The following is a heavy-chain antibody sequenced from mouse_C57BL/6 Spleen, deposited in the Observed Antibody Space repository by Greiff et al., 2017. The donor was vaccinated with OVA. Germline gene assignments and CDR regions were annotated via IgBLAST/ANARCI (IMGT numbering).Heavy chain of an antibody. V-gene: IGHV1-52*01. J-gene: IGHJ4*01. CDR1: GYTFTSYW. CDR3: ASTLNYYGSSYAMDY. D-gene: IGHD1-1*01. CDR2: IDPSDSET. Sequence: QVQLQQPGAELVRPGSSVKLSCKASGYTFTSYWMHWVEQRPIQGLEWIGNIDPSDSETHYNQKFKDKATLTVDKSSSTAYMQLSSLTSEDSAVYYCASTLNYYGSSYAMDYWGQGTSVTVSS.